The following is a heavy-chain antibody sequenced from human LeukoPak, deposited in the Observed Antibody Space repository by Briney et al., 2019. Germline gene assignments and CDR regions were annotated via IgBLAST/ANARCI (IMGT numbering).Heavy chain of an antibody. Sequence: SQTLSLTCAISGDRVSSNSAAWHWIRQSPSRGLECLGRTYYRSKWYNEYEVFVKSRMTINSDTSKNQFSLQLNSVSPEDTAVYYCARQGCSVGGCYAFDYWGQGILVTVSS. D-gene: IGHD2-15*01. CDR2: TYYRSKWYN. V-gene: IGHV6-1*01. J-gene: IGHJ4*02. CDR3: ARQGCSVGGCYAFDY. CDR1: GDRVSSNSAA.